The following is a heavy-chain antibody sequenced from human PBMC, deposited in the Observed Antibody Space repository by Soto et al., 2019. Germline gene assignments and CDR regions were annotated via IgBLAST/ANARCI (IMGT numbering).Heavy chain of an antibody. D-gene: IGHD1-7*01. J-gene: IGHJ4*02. CDR1: GGTFSSYP. CDR3: ARPTSTGTTSGYYFDY. Sequence: QLQLVQSGAEVKKPGSSVKISCKASGGTFSSYPISWVRQTPGQGLEWMGRIIPILDITDYAQRFQGRVTITADKATSTAYTELSSLSSGDTAVYYCARPTSTGTTSGYYFDYWGQGTLVTVSS. CDR2: IIPILDIT. V-gene: IGHV1-69*02.